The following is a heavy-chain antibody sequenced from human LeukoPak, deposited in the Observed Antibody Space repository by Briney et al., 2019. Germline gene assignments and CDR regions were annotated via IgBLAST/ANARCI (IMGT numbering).Heavy chain of an antibody. CDR1: GYTFTGYY. CDR3: ARAGGSSWYWIEYNWFDP. V-gene: IGHV1-2*06. Sequence: ASVKVSCKASGYTFTGYYMHWVRQAPGQGLEWMGRINPNSGGTNYAQKFQGRVTMTRDTSISTAYMELSRLRSDDTAVYYCARAGGSSWYWIEYNWFDPWGQGTLVTVSS. D-gene: IGHD6-13*01. CDR2: INPNSGGT. J-gene: IGHJ5*02.